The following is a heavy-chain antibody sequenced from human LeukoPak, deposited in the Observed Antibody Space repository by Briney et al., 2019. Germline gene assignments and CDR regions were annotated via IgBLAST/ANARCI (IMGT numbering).Heavy chain of an antibody. CDR2: INPTGGST. V-gene: IGHV1-46*01. Sequence: ASVTVSCKASGYTFSSFGITWVRQAPGKGLEWMGIINPTGGSTTYAQKFQGRVTMTRDTSTSTVFMEVNSLRSEDTAVYYCALYSSTWYWGQGTLVTVSS. J-gene: IGHJ4*02. CDR3: ALYSSTWY. D-gene: IGHD6-13*01. CDR1: GYTFSSFG.